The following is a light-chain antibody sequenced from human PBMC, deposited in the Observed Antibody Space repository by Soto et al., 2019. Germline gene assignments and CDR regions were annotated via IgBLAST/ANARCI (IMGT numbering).Light chain of an antibody. CDR2: GAS. V-gene: IGKV3D-7*01. J-gene: IGKJ5*01. CDR1: QSFSGSY. CDR3: QQDYNLPIT. Sequence: EIVMTQSPATLSLSPGERATLSCRASQSFSGSYLSWYQQKPGQAPRLLIYGASTRATGIPARFSGSGSGTDFTLTISSLQPEDFEVYYCQQDYNLPITLGQGTRLEI.